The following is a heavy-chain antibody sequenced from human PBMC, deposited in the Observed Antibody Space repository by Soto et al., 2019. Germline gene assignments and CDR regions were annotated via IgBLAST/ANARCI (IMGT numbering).Heavy chain of an antibody. D-gene: IGHD5-12*01. J-gene: IGHJ6*02. CDR1: GFTFSSYA. V-gene: IGHV3-30-3*01. CDR3: ARDERDGGYAEDYGMDV. CDR2: ISYDGSNK. Sequence: GESLKISCAASGFTFSSYAMHWVRQAPGKGLEWVAVISYDGSNKYYADSVKGRFTISRDNSKNTLYLQMNSLRAEDTAVYYCARDERDGGYAEDYGMDVWGQGTTVTVSS.